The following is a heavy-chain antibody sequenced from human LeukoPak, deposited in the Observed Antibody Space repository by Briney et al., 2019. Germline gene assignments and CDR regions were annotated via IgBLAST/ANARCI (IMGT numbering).Heavy chain of an antibody. CDR2: ISFDGSAK. V-gene: IGHV3-30*18. Sequence: HPGGPLRLSCAASGFTFSNYVMHWVRQAPSKGLEWVSVISFDGSAKYYADSVKGRFTISRDNSKNTLYLQMTSLRAEDTAVYYCAKDRVTAAGYYFDYWGQGTLVTVSS. J-gene: IGHJ4*02. D-gene: IGHD6-13*01. CDR3: AKDRVTAAGYYFDY. CDR1: GFTFSNYV.